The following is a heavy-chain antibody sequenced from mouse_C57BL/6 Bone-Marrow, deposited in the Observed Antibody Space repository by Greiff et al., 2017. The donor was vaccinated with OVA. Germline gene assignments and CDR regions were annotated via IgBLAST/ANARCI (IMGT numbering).Heavy chain of an antibody. Sequence: QVHVKQSGAELVKPGASVKISCKASGYAFSSYWMNWVKQRPGKGLEWIGQLYPGDGDTNYNGKFKGTATLTADKPSSTAYMQLSSLTSEDSAVYFCSRGGGYRFAYWGQGTLVTVSA. CDR3: SRGGGYRFAY. CDR2: LYPGDGDT. D-gene: IGHD2-2*01. CDR1: GYAFSSYW. J-gene: IGHJ3*01. V-gene: IGHV1-80*01.